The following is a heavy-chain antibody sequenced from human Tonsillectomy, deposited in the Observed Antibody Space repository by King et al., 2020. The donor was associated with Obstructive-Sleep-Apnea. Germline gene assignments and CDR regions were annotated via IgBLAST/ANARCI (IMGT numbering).Heavy chain of an antibody. CDR1: GFTVSSNY. D-gene: IGHD1-26*01. CDR2: IYRDGCT. V-gene: IGHV3-66*04. CDR3: ARLWQQWESEFDY. J-gene: IGHJ4*02. Sequence: VQLVESGGGLVQPGGSLRLSCAASGFTVSSNYMSWVRQAPGKGLEWVSVIYRDGCTYYTDSVKGRFTISRDSPKNTLYLQMNSLRAEDTAVYYCARLWQQWESEFDYWGQGTQVTVSS.